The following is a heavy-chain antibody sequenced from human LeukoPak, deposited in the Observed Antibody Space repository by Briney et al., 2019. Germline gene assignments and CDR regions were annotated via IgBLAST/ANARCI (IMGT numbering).Heavy chain of an antibody. D-gene: IGHD4-17*01. CDR2: ISFDGSNK. CDR1: GFTFSNYG. CDR3: AKDLTYGDYSRTYDY. J-gene: IGHJ4*02. Sequence: PGGSLRLSCAASGFTFSNYGMHWVRQAPGKGLEWVAVISFDGSNKYYADSVKGRFTISRDNSKNTLYLQMNGLRAEDTAVYYCAKDLTYGDYSRTYDYWGQGTLVTVSS. V-gene: IGHV3-30*18.